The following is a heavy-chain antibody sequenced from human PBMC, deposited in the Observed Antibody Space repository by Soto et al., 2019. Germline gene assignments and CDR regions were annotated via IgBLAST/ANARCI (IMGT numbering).Heavy chain of an antibody. CDR2: IFISGST. J-gene: IGHJ6*02. CDR1: SDSVSSYY. D-gene: IGHD2-15*01. V-gene: IGHV4-4*07. CDR3: VRDCSGGGCYSDYGMDV. Sequence: SETLSLTCTVSSDSVSSYYWSWIRQPAGRGLEWIGRIFISGSTDYNPSLKGRVSMSVDRSKNQFSLKLTSVTAADTAVYYCVRDCSGGGCYSDYGMDVWGQGTTVTVSS.